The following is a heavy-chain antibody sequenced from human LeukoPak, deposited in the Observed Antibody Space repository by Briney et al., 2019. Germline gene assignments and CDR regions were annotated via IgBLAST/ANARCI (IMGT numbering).Heavy chain of an antibody. CDR1: GGSISSYY. CDR3: ARTGQQLVFAS. Sequence: SSETLSLTRTVSGGSISSYYWHWIRKPPGKGLEWIGCIYDSGTTNYNPSLKSRVTISGDTAKNQFSLKMSSVTAADTAVYFCARTGQQLVFASWGQGTLVTISS. CDR2: IYDSGTT. V-gene: IGHV4-59*01. D-gene: IGHD6-13*01. J-gene: IGHJ5*01.